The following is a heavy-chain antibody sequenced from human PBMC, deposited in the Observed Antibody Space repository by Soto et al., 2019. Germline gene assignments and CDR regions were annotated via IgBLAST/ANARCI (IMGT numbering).Heavy chain of an antibody. J-gene: IGHJ3*02. Sequence: QITLKESGPTLVKPTQTLTLTCTFSGFSLSTSGVGVGWIRQPPGKALEWLALIYWNDDKRYSPSLKSRLTNTEDTSKNRVVLTMTNMDPVDTATYYCAHRLEWLFWGYAFDIWGQGTMVTVSS. CDR2: IYWNDDK. CDR3: AHRLEWLFWGYAFDI. CDR1: GFSLSTSGVG. D-gene: IGHD3-3*01. V-gene: IGHV2-5*01.